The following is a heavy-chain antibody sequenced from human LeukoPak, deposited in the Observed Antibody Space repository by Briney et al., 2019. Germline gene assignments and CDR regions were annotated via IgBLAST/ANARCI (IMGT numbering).Heavy chain of an antibody. Sequence: GGSLRLSCAASGFTFSSYSMSWVRKAPGKGLEWVSHIGGSDGNTYYADSVKGRFTISRDNSKSTLFLQMNRLRAEDTAVYYCAKDSRSFGGASLDFWGQGTLVTVSS. CDR1: GFTFSSYS. CDR3: AKDSRSFGGASLDF. CDR2: IGGSDGNT. V-gene: IGHV3-23*01. J-gene: IGHJ4*02. D-gene: IGHD2-21*01.